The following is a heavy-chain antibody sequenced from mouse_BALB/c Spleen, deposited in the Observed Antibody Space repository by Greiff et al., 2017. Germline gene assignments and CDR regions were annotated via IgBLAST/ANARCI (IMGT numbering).Heavy chain of an antibody. J-gene: IGHJ2*01. V-gene: IGHV2-4-1*01. CDR1: GFSLTSYG. Sequence: VKLVESGPGLVQPSQSLSITCTVSGFSLTSYGVHWVRQSPGKGLEWLGVIWSGGSTDYNAAFISRLSISKDNSKSQVFFKMNSLQADDTAIYYCARNAYGSSLYYFDYWGQGTTLTVSS. D-gene: IGHD1-1*01. CDR2: IWSGGST. CDR3: ARNAYGSSLYYFDY.